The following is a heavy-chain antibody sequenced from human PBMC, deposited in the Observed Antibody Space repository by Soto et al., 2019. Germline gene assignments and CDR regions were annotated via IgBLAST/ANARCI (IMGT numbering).Heavy chain of an antibody. J-gene: IGHJ2*01. CDR3: AKEGGFYPGRWYFDL. CDR2: IYRSGVT. D-gene: IGHD3-3*01. CDR1: GDSSSTSTYS. V-gene: IGHV4-30-2*01. Sequence: PSETLSLTCSFSGDSSSTSTYSWSWIRQPPGKALEWVGFIYRSGVTSYNPSLKSRVSISLDTSNNQCSLKLRSVTAEDTAVYYCAKEGGFYPGRWYFDLWGRGTLVTVSS.